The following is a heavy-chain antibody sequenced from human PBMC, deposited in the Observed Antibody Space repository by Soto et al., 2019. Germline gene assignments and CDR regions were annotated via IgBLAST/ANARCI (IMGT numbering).Heavy chain of an antibody. CDR2: IYPGDSDT. J-gene: IGHJ5*02. CDR3: ARRRGRCSDGVCYSWWFDP. D-gene: IGHD2-8*01. Sequence: GESLKISCQGFGYSFSSYWIGWVRQMPGKGLEWMGLIYPGDSDTRYSPSFQGQVTMSADRSSTYLQWSSLKASDTGIYYCARRRGRCSDGVCYSWWFDPWGQGTRVTVSS. V-gene: IGHV5-51*01. CDR1: GYSFSSYW.